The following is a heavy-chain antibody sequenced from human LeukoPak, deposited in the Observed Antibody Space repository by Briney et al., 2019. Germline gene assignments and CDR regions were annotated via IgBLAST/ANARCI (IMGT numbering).Heavy chain of an antibody. CDR3: AREGDCSGGSCYSYGWFDS. D-gene: IGHD2-15*01. CDR2: VHNIGT. CDR1: GASVNNGAFY. Sequence: SETLSLTCSVSGASVNNGAFYWSWIRQPPGKGLEWIAYVHNIGTNYNPSLHSRVTILVDTSKNLFSLKLRSVTAADTAVYYCAREGDCSGGSCYSYGWFDSWGQGTLVTVSS. J-gene: IGHJ5*01. V-gene: IGHV4-61*08.